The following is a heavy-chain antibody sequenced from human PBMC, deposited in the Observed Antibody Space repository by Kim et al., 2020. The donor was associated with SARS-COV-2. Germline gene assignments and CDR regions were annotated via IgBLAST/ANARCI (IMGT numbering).Heavy chain of an antibody. J-gene: IGHJ3*01. Sequence: YYADSVKGRFTISRDNSKNTLYLQMNSLRAEDTAVYYCAKDFAAEAAASSWGQGTMVTVSS. CDR3: AKDFAAEAAASS. D-gene: IGHD6-13*01. V-gene: IGHV3-23*01.